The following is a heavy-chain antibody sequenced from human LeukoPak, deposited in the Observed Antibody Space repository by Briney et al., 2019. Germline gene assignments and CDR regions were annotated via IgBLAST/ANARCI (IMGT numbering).Heavy chain of an antibody. CDR1: SGSISRYY. CDR3: ARKSVAVRDAFDI. J-gene: IGHJ3*02. V-gene: IGHV4-59*01. CDR2: IYYTGST. D-gene: IGHD6-19*01. Sequence: SETLSLTCTVSSGSISRYYWSWIRQPPGKGLDWIGYIYYTGSTYYNPSLKSRISISLDTSKNQFSLKLNSVTAADTAVYYCARKSVAVRDAFDIWGQGTMVTVSS.